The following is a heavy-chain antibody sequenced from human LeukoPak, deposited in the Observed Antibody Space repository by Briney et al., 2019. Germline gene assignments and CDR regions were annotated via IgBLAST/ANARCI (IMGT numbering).Heavy chain of an antibody. D-gene: IGHD6-13*01. CDR1: GYSISSGYY. V-gene: IGHV4-38-2*02. J-gene: IGHJ4*02. CDR3: ARGYSSSWYSPHFDY. Sequence: SETLSLTCTVSGYSISSGYYWGWIRQPPGKGLEWIGSIYHSGSTYYNPSLKSRVTISVDTSKNQFSLKLSSVTAADTAVYYCARGYSSSWYSPHFDYWGQGTLVTVSS. CDR2: IYHSGST.